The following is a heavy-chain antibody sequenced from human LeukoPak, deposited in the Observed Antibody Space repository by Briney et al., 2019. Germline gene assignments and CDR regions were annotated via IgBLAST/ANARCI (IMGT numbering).Heavy chain of an antibody. D-gene: IGHD3-22*01. V-gene: IGHV3-23*01. CDR3: ARREYYYDSSGQNPGMDY. CDR1: GFTFSSYG. CDR2: ISGSGGST. J-gene: IGHJ4*02. Sequence: GGSLRLSCAASGFTFSSYGMSWVRQAPGKGLEWVSAISGSGGSTYYADSVKGRFTISRDNSKNTLYLQMNSLRAEDTAVYYCARREYYYDSSGQNPGMDYWGQGTLVTVSS.